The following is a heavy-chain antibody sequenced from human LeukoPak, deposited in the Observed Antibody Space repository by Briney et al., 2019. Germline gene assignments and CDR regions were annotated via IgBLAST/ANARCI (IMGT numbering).Heavy chain of an antibody. Sequence: ETLSLTCTVSGGSISSYYWSRIRQPAGKGLEWIGYIYHSGSSNYNPSLKSRVTISVDTSKKQFSLKLSSVTAADTAVYYCARASMGYSSSWYFDYWGQGTLVTVSS. D-gene: IGHD6-13*01. V-gene: IGHV4-59*01. CDR1: GGSISSYY. CDR3: ARASMGYSSSWYFDY. J-gene: IGHJ4*02. CDR2: IYHSGSS.